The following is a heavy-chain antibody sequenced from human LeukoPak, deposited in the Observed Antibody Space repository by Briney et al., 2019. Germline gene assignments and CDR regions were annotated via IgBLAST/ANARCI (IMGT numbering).Heavy chain of an antibody. Sequence: ASVKVSCKASGSSFTVYYMHWVRQAPGQGLEWMGWINPNSGGTNYAQKFQGRVTMTRDTSISTAYMELSRLRSDDTAVYYCAGYYIAVVVAANSDDITPVYGMDVWGQGTTVTVSS. J-gene: IGHJ6*02. D-gene: IGHD2-15*01. CDR1: GSSFTVYY. CDR2: INPNSGGT. CDR3: AGYYIAVVVAANSDDITPVYGMDV. V-gene: IGHV1-2*02.